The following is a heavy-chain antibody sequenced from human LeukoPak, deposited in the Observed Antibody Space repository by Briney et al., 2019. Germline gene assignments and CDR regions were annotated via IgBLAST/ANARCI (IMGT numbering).Heavy chain of an antibody. V-gene: IGHV4-39*02. CDR3: ARDYYDSSGYSLFDYYMDV. J-gene: IGHJ6*03. Sequence: PSETLSLTCTVSGGSISGSSYYWGWIRQPPGKGLEWIGSIYYSGSTYYNPSPKSRVTISVDTSKNQFSLKLSSVTAADTAVYYCARDYYDSSGYSLFDYYMDVWGKGTTVTVSS. CDR2: IYYSGST. D-gene: IGHD3-22*01. CDR1: GGSISGSSYY.